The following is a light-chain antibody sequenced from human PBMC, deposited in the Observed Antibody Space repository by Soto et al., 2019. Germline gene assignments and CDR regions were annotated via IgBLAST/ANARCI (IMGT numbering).Light chain of an antibody. CDR2: DVS. V-gene: IGLV2-14*03. Sequence: QSALTQPASVSGSPGQSITISCTGTSSDVGGYNYVSWYQHHPGKAPKLMIYDVSHRPSGVSNRFSGSKSGNTASLTISGLQAEDEADYYCSSYTSSSDVVFGGGTKLTVL. CDR3: SSYTSSSDVV. J-gene: IGLJ2*01. CDR1: SSDVGGYNY.